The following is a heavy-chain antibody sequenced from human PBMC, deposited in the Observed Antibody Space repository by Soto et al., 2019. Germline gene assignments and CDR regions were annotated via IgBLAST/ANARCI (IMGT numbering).Heavy chain of an antibody. V-gene: IGHV1-18*04. CDR3: ARAAYCSGGSCCPSCCQVVLFDP. CDR2: ISAYNGNT. CDR1: GYTFTSYG. Sequence: ASVKVSCKASGYTFTSYGISWVRQAPGQGLEWMGWISAYNGNTNYAQKLQGRVTMTTDTSTSTAYMELRRLRSDDTAVYYCARAAYCSGGSCCPSCCQVVLFDPWGEGTLVTVSS. D-gene: IGHD2-15*01. J-gene: IGHJ5*02.